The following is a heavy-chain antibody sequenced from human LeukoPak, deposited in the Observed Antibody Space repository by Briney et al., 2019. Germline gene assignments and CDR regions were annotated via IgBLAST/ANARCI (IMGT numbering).Heavy chain of an antibody. CDR1: GGSIIGYW. J-gene: IGHJ5*02. CDR3: ARYAALSGPNWLDP. Sequence: PSETLSLTCTVSGGSIIGYWWSWIRQPPGKGLEWIGNIRYNGNTYSYPSLKSRVTISVDTSKNQFSMKLSSVTAADTAMYYCARYAALSGPNWLDPWGRGTLVTVSP. CDR2: IRYNGNT. D-gene: IGHD6-19*01. V-gene: IGHV4-59*01.